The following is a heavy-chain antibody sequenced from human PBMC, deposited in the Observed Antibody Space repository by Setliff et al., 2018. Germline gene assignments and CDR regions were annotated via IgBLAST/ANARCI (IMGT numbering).Heavy chain of an antibody. J-gene: IGHJ4*02. V-gene: IGHV4-34*12. D-gene: IGHD4-17*01. Sequence: PSETLSLTCAVYGGSFSGYYWSWIRQPPGKRLEWIGEIIHSGSTNYNPSLKSRVTISMDTSKNQFSLKVSSVTAADMAVYYCARDLGHGGDSDYWGQGILVTVSS. CDR3: ARDLGHGGDSDY. CDR1: GGSFSGYY. CDR2: IIHSGST.